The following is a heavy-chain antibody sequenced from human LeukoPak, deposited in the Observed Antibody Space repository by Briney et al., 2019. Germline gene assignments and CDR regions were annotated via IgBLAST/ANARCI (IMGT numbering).Heavy chain of an antibody. V-gene: IGHV3-23*01. CDR2: ISDSGEHT. CDR1: GFRLSSYG. Sequence: PGGSLRLSCSASGFRLSSYGMSWVRQAPGKGLEWVSGISDSGEHTHYADSVKGRFSISRDTSTNTLFMQMNSLRVEDTAIYYCAKIQGWFNDAFHIGGQGTNVIVSS. D-gene: IGHD6-19*01. J-gene: IGHJ3*02. CDR3: AKIQGWFNDAFHI.